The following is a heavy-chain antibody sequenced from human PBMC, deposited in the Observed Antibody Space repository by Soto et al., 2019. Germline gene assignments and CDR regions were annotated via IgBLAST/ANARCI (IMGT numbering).Heavy chain of an antibody. CDR3: ARFGGGMDV. CDR1: GGSISGINW. D-gene: IGHD3-10*01. V-gene: IGHV4-4*02. Sequence: QVQLQESGPGLVKPSGTLSLTCAVSGGSISGINWWYWVRQPPGKGLEWIGEIYHSGSTHYNPSLKGRVTISVDKSQDQFSLNLSSVTAADTAVYYCARFGGGMDVWGQGTRVTVSS. J-gene: IGHJ6*02. CDR2: IYHSGST.